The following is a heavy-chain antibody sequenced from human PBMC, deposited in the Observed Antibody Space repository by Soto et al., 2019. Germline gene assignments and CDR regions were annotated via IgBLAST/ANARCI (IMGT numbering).Heavy chain of an antibody. CDR1: GGSISSYY. CDR3: ASWGSGYDS. V-gene: IGHV4-59*08. J-gene: IGHJ5*02. Sequence: PSETLSLTCTVSGGSISSYYWSWIRQPPGKGLEWIGYIYYSGSTNYNPSLKSRVTISVDTSKNQFSLKLSSVTAADTAVYYCASWGSGYDSWGQGTLVTVSS. CDR2: IYYSGST. D-gene: IGHD5-12*01.